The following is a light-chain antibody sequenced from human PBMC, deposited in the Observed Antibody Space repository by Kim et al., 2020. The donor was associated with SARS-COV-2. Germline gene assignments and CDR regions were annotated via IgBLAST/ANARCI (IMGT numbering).Light chain of an antibody. Sequence: SPGERVTLSYRASQSVGSSYLAWYQQKPGQAPRLLISGASSRATAIPDRFSDSGSGTDFTLTISRVEPEDFAVYYCQQYGSSPTTFGQGTKVDIK. J-gene: IGKJ1*01. CDR1: QSVGSSY. CDR3: QQYGSSPTT. V-gene: IGKV3-20*01. CDR2: GAS.